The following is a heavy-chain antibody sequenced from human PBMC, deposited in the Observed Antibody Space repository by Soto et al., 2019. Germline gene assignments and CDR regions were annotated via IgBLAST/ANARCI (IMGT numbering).Heavy chain of an antibody. D-gene: IGHD7-27*01. V-gene: IGHV3-48*02. CDR2: ITGGSDTI. CDR3: ARDNVWAFDY. CDR1: GYTFSSYS. Sequence: EVQLVEAGGGLVQPGGSLRLSCAASGYTFSSYSMNWVRQAPGKGLEWYSYITGGSDTIHYADSVKGRFTISRDNAKNSLYLQMNSLRDEDTAVYFCARDNVWAFDYWGQGTLVTVSS. J-gene: IGHJ4*02.